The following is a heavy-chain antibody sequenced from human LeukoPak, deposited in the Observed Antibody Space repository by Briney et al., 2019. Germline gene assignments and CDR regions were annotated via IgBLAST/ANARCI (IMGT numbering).Heavy chain of an antibody. Sequence: ASVKVSCKASGYTFTNYGMGWVRQAPGQGLEWMGWISTYNANTNYSQKLQGRVTMTTDTSTSTAYMELRSLRSDDTAVYYCAREGEGYINGNFHYGGQGPLATVPS. CDR2: ISTYNANT. CDR3: AREGEGYINGNFHY. J-gene: IGHJ4*02. CDR1: GYTFTNYG. D-gene: IGHD5-24*01. V-gene: IGHV1-18*01.